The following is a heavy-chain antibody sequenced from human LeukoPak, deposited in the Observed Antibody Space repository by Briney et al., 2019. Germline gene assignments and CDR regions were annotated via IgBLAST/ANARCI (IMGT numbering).Heavy chain of an antibody. Sequence: SETLSLTCTVSGGSISPYYWSWIRQTPGKGLEWIGYILYSGTTTNYNPSLKSRVTISVDTSKNQFSLKLSSVTAADTAVYYCARVGDWNDLVYWGQGTLVTVSS. CDR3: ARVGDWNDLVY. J-gene: IGHJ4*02. V-gene: IGHV4-59*01. CDR2: ILYSGTTT. D-gene: IGHD1-1*01. CDR1: GGSISPYY.